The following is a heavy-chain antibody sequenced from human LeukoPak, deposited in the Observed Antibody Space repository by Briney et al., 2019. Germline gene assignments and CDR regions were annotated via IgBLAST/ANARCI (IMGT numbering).Heavy chain of an antibody. J-gene: IGHJ4*02. V-gene: IGHV5-10-1*01. Sequence: GESLQISCKGSGYIFTSYWISWVRQLPGKGLEWMGRIDPSDSYTNYSPSFQGHVTISADKSISTAYLQWSSLKASDTAMYYCARRAGVGPNFDYWGQGTLVTVSS. D-gene: IGHD1-26*01. CDR2: IDPSDSYT. CDR3: ARRAGVGPNFDY. CDR1: GYIFTSYW.